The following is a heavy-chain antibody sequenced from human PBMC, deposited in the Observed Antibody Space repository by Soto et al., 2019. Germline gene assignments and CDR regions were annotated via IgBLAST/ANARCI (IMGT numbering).Heavy chain of an antibody. D-gene: IGHD1-26*01. CDR2: IFWNDER. CDR3: ARALREGLPLFYFDA. J-gene: IGHJ4*02. Sequence: QVTLKESGPVLVKPTETLTLTCTVSGFSLSKARMGVSWIRQPPGKALEWLAHIFWNDERSYNTSLKSRLTSSRDTPKSQVLLTMTNVDPVDTGTYFCARALREGLPLFYFDAWGQGTLVTVSS. V-gene: IGHV2-26*01. CDR1: GFSLSKARMG.